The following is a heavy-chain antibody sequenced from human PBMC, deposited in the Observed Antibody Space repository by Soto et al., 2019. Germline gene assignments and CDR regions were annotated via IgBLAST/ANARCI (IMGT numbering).Heavy chain of an antibody. D-gene: IGHD3-10*01. CDR3: AREQGITMVRGVITRVAFEI. Sequence: SETLSLTCAVSGGSISSSNWWSWVRQPPGKGLEWIGEIYHSGSTNYNPSLKSRVTISVDKSKNQFSLKLRSVTAADTAVYYCAREQGITMVRGVITRVAFEIWGQGTMVTVSS. V-gene: IGHV4-4*02. J-gene: IGHJ3*02. CDR2: IYHSGST. CDR1: GGSISSSNW.